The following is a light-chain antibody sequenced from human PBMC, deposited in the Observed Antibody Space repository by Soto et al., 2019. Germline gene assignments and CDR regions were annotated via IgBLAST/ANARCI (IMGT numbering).Light chain of an antibody. Sequence: EIVLTQSPGTLSLSPGERATLSCRASQSVSSSYLAWYQQKPGQAPRLLIYGASSRATGLPDRFSGSGSGTDFTLTISRLEPEDFAVYYCQQYGSSPPLYTFGQGTKLEIK. J-gene: IGKJ2*01. CDR3: QQYGSSPPLYT. CDR2: GAS. V-gene: IGKV3-20*01. CDR1: QSVSSSY.